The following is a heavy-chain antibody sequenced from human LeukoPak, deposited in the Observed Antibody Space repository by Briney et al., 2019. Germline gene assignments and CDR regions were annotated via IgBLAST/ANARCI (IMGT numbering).Heavy chain of an antibody. J-gene: IGHJ4*02. V-gene: IGHV3-30*02. CDR3: AKEVVPAAMDG. CDR2: TRYDGSNK. D-gene: IGHD2-2*01. CDR1: GFTFSSYS. Sequence: GGSLRLSCAASGFTFSSYSMNWARQAPGKGLEWVAFTRYDGSNKYYVDSVKGRFTVSSDNSKNTLYLQMNSLRADDTAVYYCAKEVVPAAMDGWGRGTLVTVSS.